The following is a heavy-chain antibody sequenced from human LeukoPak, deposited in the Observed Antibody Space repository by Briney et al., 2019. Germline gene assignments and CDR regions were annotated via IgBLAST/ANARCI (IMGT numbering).Heavy chain of an antibody. CDR1: GFTFSSYD. Sequence: GGSLRLSCAASGFTFSSYDMHWVRQATGKGLEWVSAIGTAGDPYYQGSVKGRFTISRENAKNSLYLQMNSLRAGDTAVYYCATSPEDDILTGYHVDYWGQGTLVTVSS. J-gene: IGHJ4*02. V-gene: IGHV3-13*05. CDR2: IGTAGDP. D-gene: IGHD3-9*01. CDR3: ATSPEDDILTGYHVDY.